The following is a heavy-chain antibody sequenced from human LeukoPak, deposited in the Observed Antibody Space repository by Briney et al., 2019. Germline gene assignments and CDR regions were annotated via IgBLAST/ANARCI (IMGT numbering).Heavy chain of an antibody. CDR2: ISSSSSYI. CDR3: VRDGDAYNFDF. Sequence: GGSLRLSCAASGFTFSSYSMNWVRQAPGKGLEWVSSISSSSSYIYYADSVKGRFTISRDNARNTLSLHMISLRAEDTAVYFCVRDGDAYNFDFWGQGVLVTVSS. CDR1: GFTFSSYS. D-gene: IGHD5-24*01. V-gene: IGHV3-21*01. J-gene: IGHJ4*02.